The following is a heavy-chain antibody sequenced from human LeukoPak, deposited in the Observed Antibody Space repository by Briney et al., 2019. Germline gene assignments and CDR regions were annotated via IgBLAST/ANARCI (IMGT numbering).Heavy chain of an antibody. CDR2: IYYSGST. J-gene: IGHJ4*02. CDR1: GGSISSRSYY. CDR3: ARHAIPPYYGPNSEVGY. D-gene: IGHD3-22*01. Sequence: PSETLSLTCTVSGGSISSRSYYWGWIRQSPGKGLEWIGSIYYSGSTYYNPSLKSRVTISVDTSKNQFSLKLSSVTAADTAVYYCARHAIPPYYGPNSEVGYWGQGTLVTVSS. V-gene: IGHV4-39*01.